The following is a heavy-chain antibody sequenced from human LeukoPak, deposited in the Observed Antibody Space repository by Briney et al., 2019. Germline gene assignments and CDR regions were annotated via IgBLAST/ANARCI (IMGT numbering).Heavy chain of an antibody. CDR2: IIPILGIA. CDR3: AYYGSGSYYYFDY. Sequence: SVKVSCKASGGTFSSYAFSWVRQAPGQGLEWMGRIIPILGIANYAQKFQGRVTITADKSTSTAYMELSSLRSEDTAVYYCAYYGSGSYYYFDYWGQGTLVTVSS. V-gene: IGHV1-69*04. CDR1: GGTFSSYA. J-gene: IGHJ4*02. D-gene: IGHD3-10*01.